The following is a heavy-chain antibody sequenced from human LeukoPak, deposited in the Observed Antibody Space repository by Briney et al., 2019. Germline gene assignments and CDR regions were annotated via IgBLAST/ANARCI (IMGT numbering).Heavy chain of an antibody. D-gene: IGHD6-13*01. CDR1: GGSISSSSYY. V-gene: IGHV4-39*07. CDR2: IYYSGST. Sequence: SETLSLTCTVSGGSISSSSYYWGWIRQPPGKGLEWIGSIYYSGSTCYNPSLKSRVTISVDTSKNQFSLKLSSVTAADTAVYYCARESPHIAAAGTSFDYWGQGTLVTVSS. CDR3: ARESPHIAAAGTSFDY. J-gene: IGHJ4*02.